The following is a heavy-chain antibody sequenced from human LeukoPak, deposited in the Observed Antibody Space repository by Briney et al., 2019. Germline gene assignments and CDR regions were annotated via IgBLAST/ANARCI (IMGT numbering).Heavy chain of an antibody. J-gene: IGHJ4*02. Sequence: PGGSLRLSCAASGFTFSSYAMHWVRQAPGKELEWVAVISYDGSNKYYADSVKGRFTISRDNSKNTLYLQMNSLRAEDTAVYYCARAHYYDSPDPIDYWGQGTLVTVSS. D-gene: IGHD3-22*01. CDR3: ARAHYYDSPDPIDY. V-gene: IGHV3-30-3*01. CDR2: ISYDGSNK. CDR1: GFTFSSYA.